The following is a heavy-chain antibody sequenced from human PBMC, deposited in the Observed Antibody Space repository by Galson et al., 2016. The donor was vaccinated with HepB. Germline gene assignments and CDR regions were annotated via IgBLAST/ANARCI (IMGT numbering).Heavy chain of an antibody. D-gene: IGHD2-21*01. CDR1: GFNLREYA. CDR3: ARDCGGGAFDV. CDR2: ISSSSDEI. Sequence: SLRLSCAASGFNLREYAMSWIRQAPGKGLEWVSKISSSSDEIRYADSLKGRFTISRDNARSSLFLQMNSLRAEDTAVYYCARDCGGGAFDVWGQGTLVIVSS. V-gene: IGHV3-11*06. J-gene: IGHJ3*01.